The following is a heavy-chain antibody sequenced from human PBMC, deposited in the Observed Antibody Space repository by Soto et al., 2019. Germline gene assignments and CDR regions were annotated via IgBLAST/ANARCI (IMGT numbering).Heavy chain of an antibody. Sequence: SETLSLTCTVSAGSISSYYWSWIRQPPGKGIEWIADIYYSGSTNYSLSLKSRVTISVDTSKKQFSLNLSSVTAADTAVYFCATYVPDKLAVAGTSDAFDIWGQGTMVTVSS. D-gene: IGHD6-19*01. CDR3: ATYVPDKLAVAGTSDAFDI. CDR2: IYYSGST. J-gene: IGHJ3*02. V-gene: IGHV4-59*01. CDR1: AGSISSYY.